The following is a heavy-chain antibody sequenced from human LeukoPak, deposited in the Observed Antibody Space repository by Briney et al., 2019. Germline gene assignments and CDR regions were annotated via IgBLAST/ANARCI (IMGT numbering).Heavy chain of an antibody. V-gene: IGHV3-48*03. CDR2: ISSSGSTI. D-gene: IGHD6-6*01. J-gene: IGHJ4*02. Sequence: GGSLRLSCAVSGFTFSSSEMNWVRQAPGKGLEWVSYISSSGSTIYYADSVKGRFTISRDNAKNSLYLQMNSLRAEDTAVYYCARYQYSSSSPFDYWGQGTLVTASS. CDR1: GFTFSSSE. CDR3: ARYQYSSSSPFDY.